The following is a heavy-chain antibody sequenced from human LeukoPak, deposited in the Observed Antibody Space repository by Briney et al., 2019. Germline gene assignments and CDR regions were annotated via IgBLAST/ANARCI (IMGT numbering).Heavy chain of an antibody. J-gene: IGHJ3*02. D-gene: IGHD5-24*01. CDR1: GFTFSTYW. CDR2: IKEDGSEK. CDR3: ARDLRWLRGHDAFDI. Sequence: GGSLRLSCAASGFTFSTYWMSWVRQAPGKGLEWVANIKEDGSEKYYVDSVKGRFTISRDNAKNSLYLQMNSLRAEDTAIYYCARDLRWLRGHDAFDIWGQGTMVTVSS. V-gene: IGHV3-7*01.